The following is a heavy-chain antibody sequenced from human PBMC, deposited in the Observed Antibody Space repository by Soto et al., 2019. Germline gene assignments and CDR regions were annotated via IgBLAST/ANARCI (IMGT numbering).Heavy chain of an antibody. V-gene: IGHV1-69*12. D-gene: IGHD6-19*01. CDR1: GGTFSSYA. CDR2: IIPIFGTA. J-gene: IGHJ6*02. CDR3: ATHSSSGGSYYYYCVDV. Sequence: QFQLVQSGAEVKKPGSSVKVSCKASGGTFSSYAISWVRQAPGQGLEWMGGIIPIFGTADYAQKFQGRVTSTADESTSTAYIELSSLRSEETAVYYCATHSSSGGSYYYYCVDVWGQGTTVTVSS.